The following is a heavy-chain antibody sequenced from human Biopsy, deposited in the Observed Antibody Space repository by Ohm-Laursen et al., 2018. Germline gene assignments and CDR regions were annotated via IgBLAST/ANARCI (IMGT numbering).Heavy chain of an antibody. J-gene: IGHJ3*02. Sequence: SLRLSCAASGFSFSSYGMNWVRQAPGKGLEWLSTISGSGATPYYADSVKGRFTISRDNSKNTLYLQMNSLRAEDTAVYYCARPNLREWELHNAFDIWGQGTMVTVSS. CDR3: ARPNLREWELHNAFDI. D-gene: IGHD1-26*01. CDR2: ISGSGATP. V-gene: IGHV3-23*01. CDR1: GFSFSSYG.